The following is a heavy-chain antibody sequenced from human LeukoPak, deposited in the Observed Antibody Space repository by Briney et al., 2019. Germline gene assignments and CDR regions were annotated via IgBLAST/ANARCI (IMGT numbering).Heavy chain of an antibody. J-gene: IGHJ4*01. CDR3: ARGGSGYSYGYFWI. CDR2: INHSGST. CDR1: GAAFSSYY. V-gene: IGHV4-34*01. D-gene: IGHD5-18*01. Sequence: SETLSLTCAVYGAAFSSYYWTWIRQAPGKGLEWIGEINHSGSTNYNPSLTSRVTLSVDTSKNQCSLNLDSVTAADTGVDYCARGGSGYSYGYFWIRGQGTLVTGSS.